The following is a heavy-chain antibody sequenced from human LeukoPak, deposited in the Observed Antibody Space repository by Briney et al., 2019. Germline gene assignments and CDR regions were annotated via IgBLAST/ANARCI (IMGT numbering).Heavy chain of an antibody. CDR3: AKGDSSGSYTSVHY. CDR1: GFTFDYYA. CDR2: ISWNSGNI. V-gene: IGHV3-9*01. J-gene: IGHJ4*02. D-gene: IGHD3-22*01. Sequence: GGSLRLSCVASGFTFDYYAMHWVRQAPGKGLEWVSGISWNSGNIDYADSVKGRFTISRDNAKNSLYLQMNSLRAEDTALYYCAKGDSSGSYTSVHYWGQGTLVTVSS.